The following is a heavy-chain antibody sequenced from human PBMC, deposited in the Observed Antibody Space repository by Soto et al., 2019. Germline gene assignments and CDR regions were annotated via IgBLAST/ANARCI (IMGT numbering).Heavy chain of an antibody. CDR3: VRQPGGVATPGDDY. D-gene: IGHD2-15*01. Sequence: QVQLVQSGAEVKKPGASVKVSCEASGYPFTAFDINWVRQAAGQGLEWMGWMNPSSGDSAFAQRFQDGITMTRTTSISTAYMELSRLTSDDTAVYYCVRQPGGVATPGDDYWGQGTLVTVSS. V-gene: IGHV1-8*01. CDR2: MNPSSGDS. J-gene: IGHJ4*02. CDR1: GYPFTAFD.